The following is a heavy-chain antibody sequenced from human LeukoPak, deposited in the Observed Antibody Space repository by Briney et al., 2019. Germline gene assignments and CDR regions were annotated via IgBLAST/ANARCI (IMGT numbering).Heavy chain of an antibody. Sequence: WGSLRLSCVASGFTFSSYWMHWVRQDPRKGLVWVSRINGDGRNINYADSVRGRFTISRDNAKNTLYLQMNTLRVEDTAVYYCTRDLMDYDVSTGLHHYYMDVWGQGTTATVSS. CDR2: INGDGRNI. D-gene: IGHD3-9*01. V-gene: IGHV3-74*01. CDR1: GFTFSSYW. J-gene: IGHJ6*02. CDR3: TRDLMDYDVSTGLHHYYMDV.